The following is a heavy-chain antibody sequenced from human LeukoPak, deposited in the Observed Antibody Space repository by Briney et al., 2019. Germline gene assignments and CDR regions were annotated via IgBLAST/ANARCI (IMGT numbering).Heavy chain of an antibody. CDR2: INHSGST. V-gene: IGHV4-34*01. CDR1: GGSFSGYY. J-gene: IGHJ4*02. D-gene: IGHD3-22*01. Sequence: SETLSLTCAVYGGSFSGYYWSWIRQPPGKGLEWIGEINHSGSTNYNPSLKSRVTISVDTSKNQFSLKLTSVTAADTAVYYCATYYDTSGYKFNYWGQGTLVTVSS. CDR3: ATYYDTSGYKFNY.